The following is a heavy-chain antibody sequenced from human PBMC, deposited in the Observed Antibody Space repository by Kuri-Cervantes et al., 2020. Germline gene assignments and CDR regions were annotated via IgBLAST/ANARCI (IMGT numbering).Heavy chain of an antibody. D-gene: IGHD6-19*01. CDR1: GFTFSTYS. CDR3: ARVRVAVAGIIDY. Sequence: GGSLRLSCAASGFTFSTYSINWVRQAPGKGLEWVSSISSSNSYIYYADSVKGRFTISRDNAKNSLYLQMNSLRAADTAVYYCARVRVAVAGIIDYWGQGTLVTVSS. V-gene: IGHV3-21*01. J-gene: IGHJ4*02. CDR2: ISSSNSYI.